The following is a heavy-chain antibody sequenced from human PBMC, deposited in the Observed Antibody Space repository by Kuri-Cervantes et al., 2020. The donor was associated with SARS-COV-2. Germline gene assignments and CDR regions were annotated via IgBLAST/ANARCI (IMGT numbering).Heavy chain of an antibody. CDR1: GYSFSSYY. D-gene: IGHD3-10*01. CDR3: ARGMVRGIIQYYYYAMDV. CDR2: INPNSVGT. J-gene: IGHJ6*02. Sequence: ASVKVSCKASGYSFSSYYMYWVRQAPGQGLEWMGWINPNSVGTNYAQNFQGWVTMTRDTSISTAYMELGRLRSDDTAVYYCARGMVRGIIQYYYYAMDVWGQGTTVTVSS. V-gene: IGHV1-2*04.